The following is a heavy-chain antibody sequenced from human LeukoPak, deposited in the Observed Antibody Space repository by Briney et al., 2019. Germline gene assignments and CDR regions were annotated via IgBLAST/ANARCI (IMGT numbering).Heavy chain of an antibody. V-gene: IGHV3-15*01. J-gene: IGHJ3*02. CDR1: GFTFSDAW. CDR3: TTAHDSSGYYDAFDI. Sequence: GGSLRLSCAASGFTFSDAWMSWVRQAPGKGLEWVGRIKGKTDGGTTDYAAPVKGRFTISRDDSKNTLYLQMNSLKTEDTAVYYCTTAHDSSGYYDAFDIWGQGTMVTVSS. CDR2: IKGKTDGGTT. D-gene: IGHD3-22*01.